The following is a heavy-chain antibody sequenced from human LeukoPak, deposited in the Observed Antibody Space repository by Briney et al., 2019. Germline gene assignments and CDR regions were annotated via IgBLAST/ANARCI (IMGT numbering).Heavy chain of an antibody. Sequence: GGSLRLSCAASGFTLSSYWMHWVRQVPGKGLVWVSRIKSDGSDTRYADSVKGRFTISRDNAKNTLYLQMNSLRAEDTAVYYCAKDIRGATVTDYGMDVWGQGTTVTVSS. CDR2: IKSDGSDT. D-gene: IGHD4-17*01. V-gene: IGHV3-74*01. CDR1: GFTLSSYW. CDR3: AKDIRGATVTDYGMDV. J-gene: IGHJ6*02.